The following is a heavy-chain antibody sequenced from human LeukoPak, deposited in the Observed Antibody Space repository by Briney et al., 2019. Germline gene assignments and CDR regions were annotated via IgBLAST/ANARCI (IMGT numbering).Heavy chain of an antibody. V-gene: IGHV5-51*01. CDR2: IYPGDSDT. CDR3: ARWYSSGWYYFDY. Sequence: GESLKISCKGSGYSFTNYWIGWVRQMPGKGLDWMGIIYPGDSDTRYRPSFQGQVTISADKSISTAYLQWSSLKASDSAIYYCARWYSSGWYYFDYWGQGTLVTVSS. CDR1: GYSFTNYW. J-gene: IGHJ4*02. D-gene: IGHD6-19*01.